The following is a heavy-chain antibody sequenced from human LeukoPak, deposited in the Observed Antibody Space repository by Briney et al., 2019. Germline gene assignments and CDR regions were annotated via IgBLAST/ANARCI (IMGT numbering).Heavy chain of an antibody. Sequence: GASVKVSCKTSGYSFTTYGISWVRQPPGQGLEWIGWINAYNGNTKFVQKLQGRVTKTTDTYASTAYMELRSLRSDDTAVYYCARDEYYYDSSGPYYFDFWGQGTLVTV. J-gene: IGHJ4*02. D-gene: IGHD3-22*01. CDR2: INAYNGNT. V-gene: IGHV1-18*01. CDR1: GYSFTTYG. CDR3: ARDEYYYDSSGPYYFDF.